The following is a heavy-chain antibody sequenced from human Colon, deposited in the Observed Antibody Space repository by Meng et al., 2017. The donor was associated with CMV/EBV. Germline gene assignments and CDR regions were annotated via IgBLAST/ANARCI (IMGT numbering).Heavy chain of an antibody. Sequence: QVQLVQSGTEVKKPGAPMMVSCKTSGYTFTANQLHWVRQAPGQGLEWMGWIYPQDGGTYFAQKFQDRVTLTRDTSITTAYMELSGLTSDDTAIYYCVRESWYFDFWGEGTLVTVSS. CDR1: GYTFTANQ. D-gene: IGHD6-13*01. CDR3: VRESWYFDF. V-gene: IGHV1-2*02. CDR2: IYPQDGGT. J-gene: IGHJ4*02.